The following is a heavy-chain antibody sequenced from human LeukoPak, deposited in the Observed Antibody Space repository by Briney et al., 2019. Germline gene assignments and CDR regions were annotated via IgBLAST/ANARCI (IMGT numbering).Heavy chain of an antibody. D-gene: IGHD3-10*01. CDR3: VLSAGSYS. CDR1: GFTFSDSP. Sequence: GSLRLSCAGPGFTFSDSPVEWVRQASGKGLEGVGRIRGKGKRHPKAFPPSVKDRFTVPRDDSKVTAYLEMNSLRAEDTAVYYWVLSAGSYSGGRGTLVTVSS. J-gene: IGHJ4*02. V-gene: IGHV3-73*01. CDR2: IRGKGKRHPK.